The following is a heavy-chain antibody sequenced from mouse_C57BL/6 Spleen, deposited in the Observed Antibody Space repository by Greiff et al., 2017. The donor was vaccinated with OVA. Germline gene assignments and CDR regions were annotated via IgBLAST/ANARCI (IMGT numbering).Heavy chain of an antibody. Sequence: DVQLQESGGGLVQPGGSLKLSCAASGFTFSDYYMYWVRQTPEKRLEWVAYISNGGGSTYYPDTVKGRFTISRDNAKNTLYLQMSRLKSEDTAMYYCARRGEYYSNFWYFEVWGTGTTVTVSS. J-gene: IGHJ1*03. D-gene: IGHD2-5*01. CDR1: GFTFSDYY. CDR3: ARRGEYYSNFWYFEV. CDR2: ISNGGGST. V-gene: IGHV5-12*01.